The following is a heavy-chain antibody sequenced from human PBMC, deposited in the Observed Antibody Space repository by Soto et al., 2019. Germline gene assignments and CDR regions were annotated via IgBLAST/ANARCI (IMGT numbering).Heavy chain of an antibody. CDR2: IYWDDDK. Sequence: QITLNESGPTVVKPAETLTLTCTFSGFALTNSGVGVGWIRQSPGKPPKWLALIYWDDDKRYSASLKSRLTITKDTSKNQVVLTMASVDPADTATYFCAHRILRTVFGLVTTTAIYFDFWGQGTPVVVSS. J-gene: IGHJ4*02. CDR3: AHRILRTVFGLVTTTAIYFDF. D-gene: IGHD3-3*01. V-gene: IGHV2-5*02. CDR1: GFALTNSGVG.